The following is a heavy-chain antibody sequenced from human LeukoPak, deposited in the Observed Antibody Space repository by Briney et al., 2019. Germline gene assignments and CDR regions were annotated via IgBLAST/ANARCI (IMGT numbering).Heavy chain of an antibody. CDR2: IHTSASTT. Sequence: GGSLRLSCEASGFTFNRYEFIWVRQAPGKGLEWVSYIHTSASTTCYADSVRGRFSISRDNAKSSLYLQMSSLRAEDTAVYYCAKWFPGNMDVWGKGTTVTVSS. V-gene: IGHV3-48*03. CDR1: GFTFNRYE. J-gene: IGHJ6*04. D-gene: IGHD3-22*01. CDR3: AKWFPGNMDV.